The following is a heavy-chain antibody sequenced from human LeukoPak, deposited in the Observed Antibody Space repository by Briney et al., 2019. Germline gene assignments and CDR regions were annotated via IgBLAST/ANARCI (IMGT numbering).Heavy chain of an antibody. Sequence: SETLSLTCSVSGGSISSYWWSWIRQPAGMGLEFIGRIYTTGRTNYNPSLKSRVSMSVDTSKNKFSLELRSVTAADTAVYFCARAGYTISSYRFDYWGQGALVTVSS. V-gene: IGHV4-4*07. CDR3: ARAGYTISSYRFDY. CDR2: IYTTGRT. CDR1: GGSISSYW. D-gene: IGHD3-16*02. J-gene: IGHJ4*02.